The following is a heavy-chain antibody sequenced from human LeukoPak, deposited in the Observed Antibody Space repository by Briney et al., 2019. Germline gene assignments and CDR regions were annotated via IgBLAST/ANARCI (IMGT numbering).Heavy chain of an antibody. CDR1: GFSFSNYF. CDR3: AREASGNYHVFDS. D-gene: IGHD1-26*01. Sequence: PGGSLRPSCEASGFSFSNYFMSWIRQAPGKGLEWVSYITNSGRSTNYADAVKGRFTISRGNAKKSVYLEMTDLRAEDAAVYYCAREASGNYHVFDSWGQGTLVTVYS. J-gene: IGHJ4*02. V-gene: IGHV3-11*04. CDR2: ITNSGRST.